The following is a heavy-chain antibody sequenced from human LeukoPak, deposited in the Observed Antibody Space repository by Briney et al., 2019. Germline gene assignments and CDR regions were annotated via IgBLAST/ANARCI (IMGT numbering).Heavy chain of an antibody. CDR1: GGSFSGYY. CDR2: IYRSGST. Sequence: PSETLSLTCAVYGGSFSGYYWSWIRQPAGKGLEWIGRIYRSGSTNYNPSLKSRLTMSVDTSENQFSLKLRSVTAADTAMYYCARVGPETFGDYFDYWGQGTLVTVSS. CDR3: ARVGPETFGDYFDY. J-gene: IGHJ4*02. D-gene: IGHD3-10*01. V-gene: IGHV4-59*10.